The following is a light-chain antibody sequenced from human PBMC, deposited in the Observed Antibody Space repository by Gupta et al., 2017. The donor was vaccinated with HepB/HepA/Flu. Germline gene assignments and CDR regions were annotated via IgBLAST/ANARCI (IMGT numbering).Light chain of an antibody. V-gene: IGKV1-39*01. CDR2: AAS. J-gene: IGKJ4*01. CDR1: HSISRS. Sequence: DIQMTQSPSSLSASVGDRVTITCRASHSISRSLHWYQQKPGKAPNLLIYAASSLHSGVTSRFSGSGSGTDFTLTISNLQPEDFASYYCQQGYSSPLTFGGGTKLEIK. CDR3: QQGYSSPLT.